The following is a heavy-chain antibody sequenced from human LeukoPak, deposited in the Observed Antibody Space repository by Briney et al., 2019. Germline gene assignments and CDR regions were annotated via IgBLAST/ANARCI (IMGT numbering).Heavy chain of an antibody. J-gene: IGHJ4*02. CDR2: INPSGGST. Sequence: ASVKVSCKASGYAFTRHYMHWVRQAPGQGLEWMGIINPSGGSTSYAQKFQGRVTMTRDTSTSTVYMELSSLRSEDTAVYYCARDLQVDSRASGYWGQGTPVTVSS. D-gene: IGHD3-22*01. V-gene: IGHV1-46*01. CDR3: ARDLQVDSRASGY. CDR1: GYAFTRHY.